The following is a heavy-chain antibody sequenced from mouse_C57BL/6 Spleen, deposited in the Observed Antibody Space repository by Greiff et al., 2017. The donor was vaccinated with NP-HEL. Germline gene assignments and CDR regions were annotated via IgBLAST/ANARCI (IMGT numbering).Heavy chain of an antibody. CDR3: ARGSIYDGYYYFDY. CDR2: INYDGSST. CDR1: GFTFSDYY. D-gene: IGHD2-3*01. J-gene: IGHJ2*01. Sequence: EVKLMESEGGLVQPGSSMKLSCTASGFTFSDYYMAWVRQVPEKGLEWVANINYDGSSTYYLDSLKSRFIISRDNAKNILYLQMSSLKSEDTATYYCARGSIYDGYYYFDYWGQGTTLTVSS. V-gene: IGHV5-16*01.